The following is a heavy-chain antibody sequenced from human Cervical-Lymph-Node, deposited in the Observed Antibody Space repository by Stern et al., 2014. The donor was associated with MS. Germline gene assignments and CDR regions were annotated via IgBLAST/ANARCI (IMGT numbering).Heavy chain of an antibody. CDR1: GYTFTAYY. J-gene: IGHJ4*02. D-gene: IGHD1-1*01. Sequence: VQLVQSGAEVKKPGASVKVSCEASGYTFTAYYIHWVRQAPGQGLEWMGQINPNSGDSQYAQKFQGIVTMTRDTSTSTAYMELSSLRSDDTAVYYCATLTHGMLFDNWGQGTLVTVSS. CDR2: INPNSGDS. V-gene: IGHV1-2*06. CDR3: ATLTHGMLFDN.